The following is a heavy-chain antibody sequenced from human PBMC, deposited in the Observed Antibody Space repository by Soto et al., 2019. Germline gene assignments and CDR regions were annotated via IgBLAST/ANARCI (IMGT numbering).Heavy chain of an antibody. V-gene: IGHV4-4*02. Sequence: QVQLQESGPGLVKPSGTLSLTCAVSGGSISSSNWWSWVRQPPGKGLEWIGEIYHSGTTNYNPSXTXRXXISIDKSKNQFSLNLSSVTAADTAVYYCARDGGDYWGQGTLVTVSS. CDR2: IYHSGTT. CDR1: GGSISSSNW. CDR3: ARDGGDY. J-gene: IGHJ4*02.